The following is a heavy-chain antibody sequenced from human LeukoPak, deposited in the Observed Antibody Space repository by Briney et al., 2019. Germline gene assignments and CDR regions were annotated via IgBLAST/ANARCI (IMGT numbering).Heavy chain of an antibody. CDR2: ISYDGSNK. Sequence: GGSLRLSCAASGFIFSNYAMHWVRQAPGKGLEWVAVISYDGSNKYYADSVKGRFTISRDNAKNSLYLQMNSLRAEDTAVYYCARDGAIEYYDFWSGYWPYYMDVWGKGTTVTVSS. CDR1: GFIFSNYA. J-gene: IGHJ6*03. CDR3: ARDGAIEYYDFWSGYWPYYMDV. D-gene: IGHD3-3*01. V-gene: IGHV3-30*04.